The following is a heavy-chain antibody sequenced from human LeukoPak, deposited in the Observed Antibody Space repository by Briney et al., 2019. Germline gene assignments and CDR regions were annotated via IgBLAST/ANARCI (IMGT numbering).Heavy chain of an antibody. J-gene: IGHJ4*02. CDR3: AKPGQLWLQSGYFDY. Sequence: PGGSLRLSCAASGFTFSSYGMHWVRQAPGTGLEWVAFIRYDGSNKYYADSVKGRFTISRDNSKNTLYLQMNSLRAEDTAVYYCAKPGQLWLQSGYFDYWGQGTLVTVSS. CDR1: GFTFSSYG. V-gene: IGHV3-30*02. D-gene: IGHD5-18*01. CDR2: IRYDGSNK.